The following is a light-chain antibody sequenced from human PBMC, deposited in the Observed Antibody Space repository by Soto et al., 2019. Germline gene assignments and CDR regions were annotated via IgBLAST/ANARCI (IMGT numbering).Light chain of an antibody. CDR2: GAS. V-gene: IGKV3-15*01. CDR1: QSVGTN. CDR3: QQYDNWPPPIA. J-gene: IGKJ5*01. Sequence: EIVMTQSPGTLSVSPGERATLSCRASQSVGTNLAWYQQKPGQAPRLLIYGASTRATDIPARFSASGSGTEFTLTINSLQSEDFVVYYCQQYDNWPPPIAFGQGTRLEIK.